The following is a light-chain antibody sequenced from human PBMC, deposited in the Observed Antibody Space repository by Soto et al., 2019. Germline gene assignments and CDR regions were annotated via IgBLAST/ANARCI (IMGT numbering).Light chain of an antibody. Sequence: IQLTQSPSSLSASVGDRVIITCRASQGISIALACYQQKPGKAPKLLIYYASSLESGAPSRFSGSGSVTVFTLTINILQPDDVAVYYCHQYGSSPQTFGQGTKVDIK. CDR3: HQYGSSPQT. V-gene: IGKV1-13*02. CDR1: QGISIA. J-gene: IGKJ1*01. CDR2: YAS.